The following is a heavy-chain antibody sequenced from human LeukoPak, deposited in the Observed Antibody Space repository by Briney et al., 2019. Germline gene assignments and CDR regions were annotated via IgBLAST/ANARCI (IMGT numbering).Heavy chain of an antibody. J-gene: IGHJ4*02. D-gene: IGHD3-22*01. CDR2: IYYSGST. CDR1: GGSISSYY. V-gene: IGHV4-59*01. CDR3: ARALSDYYDSGAFDY. Sequence: SETLSHTCTVSGGSISSYYWSWIRQPTGKGLEWIGYIYYSGSTNYNPSLKSRVTISVDTSKNQFSLKLSSVTAADTAVYYCARALSDYYDSGAFDYWGQGTLVTVPS.